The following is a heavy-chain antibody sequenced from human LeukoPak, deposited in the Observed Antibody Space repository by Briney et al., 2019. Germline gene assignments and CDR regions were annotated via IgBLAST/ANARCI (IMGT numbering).Heavy chain of an antibody. D-gene: IGHD6-19*01. Sequence: PGGSLRLSREGSAFTWMNWVRQAPGQGLEGVALFKEDGSEKLYVDPVKGRVNISRDNANKSVYLQRNALRVEDTAVYYCVGGAGWLPDSWGQGTLVTVSS. CDR3: VGGAGWLPDS. J-gene: IGHJ4*02. V-gene: IGHV3-7*04. CDR1: AFTW. CDR2: FKEDGSEK.